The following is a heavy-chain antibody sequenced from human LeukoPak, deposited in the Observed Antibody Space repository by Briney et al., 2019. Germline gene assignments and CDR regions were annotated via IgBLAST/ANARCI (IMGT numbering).Heavy chain of an antibody. D-gene: IGHD2-15*01. Sequence: SETLSLTCTVSGGSISSYYWSWIRQPPGKGLEWIGYIYYSGSTNYNPSLKSRVTISVDTFKNQFSLKLSSVTAADTAVYYCASGYCSGGSCEFDAFDIWGQGTMVTVSS. CDR3: ASGYCSGGSCEFDAFDI. CDR2: IYYSGST. V-gene: IGHV4-59*01. CDR1: GGSISSYY. J-gene: IGHJ3*02.